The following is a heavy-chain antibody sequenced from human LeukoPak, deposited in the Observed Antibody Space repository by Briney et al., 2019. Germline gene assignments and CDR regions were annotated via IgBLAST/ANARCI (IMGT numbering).Heavy chain of an antibody. CDR2: ISTSSYI. CDR3: ARVGIRFLEQYYFDY. D-gene: IGHD3-3*01. J-gene: IGHJ4*02. CDR1: GFTFSNYG. Sequence: PGGSLRLSCAASGFTFSNYGMHWVRQAPGKGLEWLSYISTSSYIYYADSVKGRFTVSRDNAMNSLFLQMNSLIAEDTAVYYCARVGIRFLEQYYFDYWGQGTLVTVSS. V-gene: IGHV3-21*01.